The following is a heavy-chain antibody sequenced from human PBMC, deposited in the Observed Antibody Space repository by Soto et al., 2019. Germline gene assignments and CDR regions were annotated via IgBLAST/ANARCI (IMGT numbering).Heavy chain of an antibody. Sequence: GGSVRLSCAASGFTFSDYVMHWVRQAPGKGLEWVSVIYSGGSTYYADSVKGRFTISRDNSKNTLYLQMNSLRAEDTAVYYCAAPGLRYFDWLSSYYYYYMDVWGKGTTVTVSS. V-gene: IGHV3-66*01. CDR1: GFTFSDYV. CDR2: IYSGGST. CDR3: AAPGLRYFDWLSSYYYYYMDV. J-gene: IGHJ6*03. D-gene: IGHD3-9*01.